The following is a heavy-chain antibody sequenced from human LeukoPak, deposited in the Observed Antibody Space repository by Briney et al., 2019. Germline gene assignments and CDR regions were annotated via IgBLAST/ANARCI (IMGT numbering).Heavy chain of an antibody. CDR1: GFTFDDYA. J-gene: IGHJ4*02. CDR3: AKDRSYYDSSGYDY. Sequence: PGGSLRLSCAASGFTFDDYAMHWVRQAPGKGLEWVAGFSWNSGSIGYADSVKGRFTISRDNAKNSLYLQMNSLRAEDTALYYCAKDRSYYDSSGYDYWGQGTLVTVSS. V-gene: IGHV3-9*01. CDR2: FSWNSGSI. D-gene: IGHD3-22*01.